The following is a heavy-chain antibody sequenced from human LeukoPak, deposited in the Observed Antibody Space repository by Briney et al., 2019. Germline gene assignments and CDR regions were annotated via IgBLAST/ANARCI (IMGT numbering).Heavy chain of an antibody. D-gene: IGHD4-17*01. Sequence: GGSLRLSCAASGFTFSSYSMNWVRQAPGKGLEWVSYISSSSSTIYYADSVKGRFTISRDNAKNSLYLQMNSLRAEDTAVYYCARDGREGGDYSFYYYYYMDVWGKGTTVTVSS. CDR2: ISSSSSTI. V-gene: IGHV3-48*04. CDR3: ARDGREGGDYSFYYYYYMDV. CDR1: GFTFSSYS. J-gene: IGHJ6*03.